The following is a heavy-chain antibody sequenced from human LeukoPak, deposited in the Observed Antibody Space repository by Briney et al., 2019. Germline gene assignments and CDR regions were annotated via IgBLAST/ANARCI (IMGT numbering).Heavy chain of an antibody. Sequence: SETLSLTCTVSGYSISSGYYWGWIRQPPGKGLEWIGSIYHSGSTFYNPSLKSRVTISLDTSKNQFSLKLNSVTAADTAVYFCARADNTIFGVVIVSYYFDYWGQGTLVTVSS. V-gene: IGHV4-38-2*02. D-gene: IGHD3-3*01. CDR2: IYHSGST. J-gene: IGHJ4*02. CDR3: ARADNTIFGVVIVSYYFDY. CDR1: GYSISSGYY.